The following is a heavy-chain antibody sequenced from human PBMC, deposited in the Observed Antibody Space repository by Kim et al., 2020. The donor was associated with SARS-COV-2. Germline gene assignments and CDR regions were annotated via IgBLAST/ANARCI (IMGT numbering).Heavy chain of an antibody. J-gene: IGHJ6*02. Sequence: YAESMKGRITISRDTAKKALYLQMNRPRAEETVGYYCERDGYSSWDGMDVWGQGTTVTVSS. D-gene: IGHD6-13*01. V-gene: IGHV3-21*01. CDR3: ERDGYSSWDGMDV.